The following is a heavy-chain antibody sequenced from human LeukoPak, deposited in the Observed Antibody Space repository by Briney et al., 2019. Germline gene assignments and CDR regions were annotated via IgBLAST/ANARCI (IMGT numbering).Heavy chain of an antibody. CDR2: IHYSGST. Sequence: SETLSLTCTVSGGSISSYYWSWIRQPPGKGLEWIGYIHYSGSTNYNPSLKSRVTISVDTSKNQFSLKLSSVTAADTAVYYCARGRRWLEGWYFDLWGRGTLVTVSS. CDR3: ARGRRWLEGWYFDL. CDR1: GGSISSYY. D-gene: IGHD5-24*01. J-gene: IGHJ2*01. V-gene: IGHV4-59*01.